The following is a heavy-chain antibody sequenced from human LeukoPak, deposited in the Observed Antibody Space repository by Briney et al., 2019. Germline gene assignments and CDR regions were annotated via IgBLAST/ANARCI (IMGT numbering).Heavy chain of an antibody. CDR1: GFTFSSYA. V-gene: IGHV3-30*04. Sequence: GRSLRLSCAASGFTFSSYATHWVRQAPGKGLKWVAFIRYDGSNKYYADSVKGRFTISRDNSKNTLYLQMNSLRAEDTAVYYCARGPQYCSSTSCYPNWFDPWGQGTLVTVSS. J-gene: IGHJ5*02. D-gene: IGHD2-2*01. CDR3: ARGPQYCSSTSCYPNWFDP. CDR2: IRYDGSNK.